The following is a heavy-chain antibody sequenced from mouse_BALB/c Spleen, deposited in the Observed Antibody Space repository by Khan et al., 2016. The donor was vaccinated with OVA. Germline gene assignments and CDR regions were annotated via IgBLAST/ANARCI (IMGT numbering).Heavy chain of an antibody. Sequence: QIQLVQSGPELKKPGETVKISCKASGYTFTDYSMHWVKQAPGKGLKWMGWINTETGEPTYADDFKGRFAFSLETSASTAYLQINNLNNEDTATYFCARGDLYWYVDVWGAGTTVTVSS. CDR3: ARGDLYWYVDV. CDR2: INTETGEP. V-gene: IGHV9-2-1*01. J-gene: IGHJ1*01. CDR1: GYTFTDYS. D-gene: IGHD3-3*01.